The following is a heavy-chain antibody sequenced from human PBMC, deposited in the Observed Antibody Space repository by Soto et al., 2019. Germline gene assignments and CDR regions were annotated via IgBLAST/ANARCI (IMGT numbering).Heavy chain of an antibody. CDR2: IIPMYGTV. D-gene: IGHD2-15*01. CDR3: ARDLGGCSGGSCRYNWFDP. V-gene: IGHV1-69*01. J-gene: IGHJ5*02. Sequence: QVQLVQSGAEVKKPGSSVKVSCKASGGTFSTYVISWVRQAPGQGPEWMGAIIPMYGTVNYAQKFQDRVTIIADPSTSTAYMELSSLRSEDTAVYYCARDLGGCSGGSCRYNWFDPWGQGTLVTVSS. CDR1: GGTFSTYV.